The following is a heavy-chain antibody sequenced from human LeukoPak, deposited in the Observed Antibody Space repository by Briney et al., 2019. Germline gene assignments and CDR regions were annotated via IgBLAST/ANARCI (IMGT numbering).Heavy chain of an antibody. D-gene: IGHD3-10*01. V-gene: IGHV4-61*01. Sequence: SETLSLTCTVSGGSVSSGSYYWSWIRQPPGKGLEWIGYIYYSGSTYYNPSLKSRVTISVDTSKNQFSLKLSSVTAADTAVYYCARDRGSGSYFGWFDPWGQGTLVTVSS. CDR2: IYYSGST. CDR3: ARDRGSGSYFGWFDP. CDR1: GGSVSSGSYY. J-gene: IGHJ5*02.